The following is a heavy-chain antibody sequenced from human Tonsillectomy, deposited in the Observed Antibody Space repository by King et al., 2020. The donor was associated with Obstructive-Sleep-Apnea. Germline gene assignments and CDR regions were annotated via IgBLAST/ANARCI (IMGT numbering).Heavy chain of an antibody. CDR1: GFTFSSYS. V-gene: IGHV3-21*01. CDR2: ISSSSTYT. D-gene: IGHD3-10*01. J-gene: IGHJ4*02. Sequence: VQLVESGGGLVKPGESLRLSCAASGFTFSSYSVNWVRQAPGKGLEWVSSISSSSTYTYYADSVKGRFTISRDNAKNSLYLQMNSLRAEDTAVYYCACDSEPGVRGFTVMDCWGQGTLVTVSS. CDR3: ACDSEPGVRGFTVMDC.